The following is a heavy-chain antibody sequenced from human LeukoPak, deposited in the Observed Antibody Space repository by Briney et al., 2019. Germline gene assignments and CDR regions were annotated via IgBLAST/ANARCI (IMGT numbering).Heavy chain of an antibody. CDR2: IYYSGST. V-gene: IGHV4-30-4*08. J-gene: IGHJ4*02. Sequence: LRLSCAASGFTVSSNYMSWVRQPPGKGLEWIGYIYYSGSTYYNPSLKSRVTISVDTSKNQFSLKLSSVTAADTAVYYCARGDRSTSYYFDYWGQGTLVTVSS. CDR1: GFTVSSNY. CDR3: ARGDRSTSYYFDY.